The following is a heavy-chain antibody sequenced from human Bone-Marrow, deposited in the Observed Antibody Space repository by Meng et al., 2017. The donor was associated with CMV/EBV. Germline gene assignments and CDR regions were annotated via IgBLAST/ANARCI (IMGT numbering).Heavy chain of an antibody. D-gene: IGHD3-9*01. J-gene: IGHJ4*02. Sequence: GGSLRLSCAASGFSFSSYEMNWVRQAPGKGLEWVSYIDNGGDTIYYADSVKGRFTISRDNAKNSLYLQMNSLRAEDTAVYYCAGAFHPNYDILTGYYSLGDYWGQGTPVTPPQ. CDR1: GFSFSSYE. CDR2: IDNGGDTI. V-gene: IGHV3-48*03. CDR3: AGAFHPNYDILTGYYSLGDY.